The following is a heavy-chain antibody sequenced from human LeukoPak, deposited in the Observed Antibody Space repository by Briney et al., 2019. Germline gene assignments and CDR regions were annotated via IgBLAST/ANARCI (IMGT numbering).Heavy chain of an antibody. CDR3: ARHTWQWLPFDD. V-gene: IGHV4-39*07. Sequence: SETLSLTCTVSGGSISSSTYYWAWIRQPPGKGLEWIGSIYYSGRTYYKPSLKSRVTISVDPSKNQFSLKLNSVTAADTAIYYCARHTWQWLPFDDWGQGTQVTISS. CDR2: IYYSGRT. D-gene: IGHD5-12*01. J-gene: IGHJ4*02. CDR1: GGSISSSTYY.